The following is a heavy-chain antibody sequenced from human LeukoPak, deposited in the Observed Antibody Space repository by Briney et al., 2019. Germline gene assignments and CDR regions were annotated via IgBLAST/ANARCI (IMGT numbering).Heavy chain of an antibody. CDR1: GFTFSDYY. CDR2: ISSSGSTI. Sequence: GGSLRLSCAASGFTFSDYYMSWIRQAPGKGLEWVSYISSSGSTIYYADSVKGRFPISRDNAKNSLYLQMNSLRAEDTAVYYCASPDYYDSSGYYLGFDYWGQGTLVTVSS. D-gene: IGHD3-22*01. J-gene: IGHJ4*02. V-gene: IGHV3-11*01. CDR3: ASPDYYDSSGYYLGFDY.